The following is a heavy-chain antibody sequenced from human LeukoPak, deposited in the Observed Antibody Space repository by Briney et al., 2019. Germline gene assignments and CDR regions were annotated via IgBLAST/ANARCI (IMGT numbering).Heavy chain of an antibody. CDR3: ATVYYYDSSGYYYKYFDY. CDR1: GGTFSSYT. Sequence: SVKVSCKASGGTFSSYTISWVRQAPGQGLEWMGRIIPILGIANYAQKFQGRVTITADKSTSTAYMELSSLRSEDTAVYYCATVYYYDSSGYYYKYFDYWGQGTLVTVSS. J-gene: IGHJ4*02. D-gene: IGHD3-22*01. CDR2: IIPILGIA. V-gene: IGHV1-69*02.